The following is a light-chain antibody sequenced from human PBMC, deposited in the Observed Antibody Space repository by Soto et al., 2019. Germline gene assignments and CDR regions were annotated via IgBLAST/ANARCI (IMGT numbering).Light chain of an antibody. CDR2: GAS. Sequence: EIVLTQSPGTLSLSPGERATLSCRASQSVSSSYLAWYQQKPGQAPRLLIYGASSMSTGIPDRFSGSGSGTDFTLTISRLEPEDVAVYYCQQYCSSPPYTFGQGTKLEIK. V-gene: IGKV3-20*01. CDR3: QQYCSSPPYT. CDR1: QSVSSSY. J-gene: IGKJ2*01.